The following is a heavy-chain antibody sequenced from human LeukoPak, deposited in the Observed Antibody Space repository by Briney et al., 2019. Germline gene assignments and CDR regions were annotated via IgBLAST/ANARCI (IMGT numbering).Heavy chain of an antibody. CDR2: IYTSGST. CDR3: ARDRYSSNWYAPDYYYYYMDV. V-gene: IGHV4-61*02. D-gene: IGHD6-13*01. J-gene: IGHJ6*03. Sequence: SQTLSLTCTVSGGSISTSFYYWSWIRQSAGKGLEWIGRIYTSGSTNYNPSLKSRVTISIDTSKNQFSLKLSSVTAADTAVYFCARDRYSSNWYAPDYYYYYMDVWGKGTTVTISS. CDR1: GGSISTSFYY.